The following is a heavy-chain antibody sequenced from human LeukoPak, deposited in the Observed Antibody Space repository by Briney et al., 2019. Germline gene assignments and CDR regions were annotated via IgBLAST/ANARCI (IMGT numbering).Heavy chain of an antibody. J-gene: IGHJ4*02. CDR1: GGSISSDF. D-gene: IGHD1-26*01. Sequence: SETLSLTCTVSGGSISSDFWSWIRQPPGKGLEWIAYVHYSDNANYNPSLKSRVTISLDTSKKQFSLMLSSVTAADTAVYYCAKDPNYSGSPVYFFDYWGQGTLVTVSS. CDR3: AKDPNYSGSPVYFFDY. V-gene: IGHV4-59*01. CDR2: VHYSDNA.